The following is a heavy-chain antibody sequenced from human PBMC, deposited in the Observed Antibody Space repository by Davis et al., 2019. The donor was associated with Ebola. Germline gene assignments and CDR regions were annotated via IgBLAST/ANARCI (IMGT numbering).Heavy chain of an antibody. V-gene: IGHV1-45*02. D-gene: IGHD2-21*02. Sequence: SVKVSCKASGYTFTYRYLHWVRQAPGQALAWMGWITPFNGNTNYAQKFQDRVTITRDRSMSTAYMELSSLRSEDTAMYYCASHGGAAIRYFDLWGRGTLVTVSS. CDR3: ASHGGAAIRYFDL. CDR2: ITPFNGNT. CDR1: GYTFTYRY. J-gene: IGHJ2*01.